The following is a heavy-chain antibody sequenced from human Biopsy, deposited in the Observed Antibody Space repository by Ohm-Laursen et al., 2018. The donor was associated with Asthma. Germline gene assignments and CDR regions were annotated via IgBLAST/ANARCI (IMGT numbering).Heavy chain of an antibody. CDR3: ARVKDGYNFDY. D-gene: IGHD5-24*01. V-gene: IGHV4-30-2*01. Sequence: QTLSLTCAVSGGSISSGGYSWSWIRQPPRKGLEWIGYIYHSGSTYYNPSLKSRVTISVDRSKNQFSLKLSFVTAADTAVYYCARVKDGYNFDYWGQGTLVTVSS. CDR1: GGSISSGGYS. J-gene: IGHJ4*02. CDR2: IYHSGST.